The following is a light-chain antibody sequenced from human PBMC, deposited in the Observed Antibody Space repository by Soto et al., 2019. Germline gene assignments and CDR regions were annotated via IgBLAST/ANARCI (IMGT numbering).Light chain of an antibody. Sequence: DIVMTQSPDSLAVSLGERATINCKSSQSVLYSSNNKNYLAWYQHKPGQPPKLLIYWASTRESRVPDRFSGSGSGTDFTLTISSLQAEDVAVYYCLQYYSTGTFGQGTKVEIK. CDR1: QSVLYSSNNKNY. V-gene: IGKV4-1*01. CDR2: WAS. CDR3: LQYYSTGT. J-gene: IGKJ1*01.